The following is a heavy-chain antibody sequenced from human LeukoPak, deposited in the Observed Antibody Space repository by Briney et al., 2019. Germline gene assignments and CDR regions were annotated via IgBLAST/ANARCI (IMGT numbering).Heavy chain of an antibody. D-gene: IGHD3-3*01. J-gene: IGHJ5*02. CDR3: ARGVANYDFWSGRINWFDP. V-gene: IGHV4-34*01. CDR2: INHSGST. Sequence: KTSETLSLTCAVYGGSFSGYYWSWIRQPPGKGLEWIGEINHSGSTNYNPSLKSRVTISVDTSKNQFSLKLSSVTAADTAVYYCARGVANYDFWSGRINWFDPWGQGTLVTVSS. CDR1: GGSFSGYY.